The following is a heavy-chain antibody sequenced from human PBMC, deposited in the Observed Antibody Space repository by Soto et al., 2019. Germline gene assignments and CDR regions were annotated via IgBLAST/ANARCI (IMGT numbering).Heavy chain of an antibody. J-gene: IGHJ6*03. CDR2: ISSSGSTI. CDR1: GFTFSDYY. D-gene: IGHD2-15*01. V-gene: IGHV3-11*01. Sequence: QVQLVESGGGLVKPGGSLRLSCAASGFTFSDYYMSWIRQAPGKGLEWVSYISSSGSTIYYADSVKGRFTISRDNAKNSLYLQMNSLRAEDTAVYYCARGLYCSGGSCYSRGLVPYYYYMDVWGKGTTVTVSS. CDR3: ARGLYCSGGSCYSRGLVPYYYYMDV.